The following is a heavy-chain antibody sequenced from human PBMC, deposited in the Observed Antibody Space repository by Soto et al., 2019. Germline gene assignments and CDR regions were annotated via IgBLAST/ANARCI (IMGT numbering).Heavy chain of an antibody. CDR1: GFTFSSYS. V-gene: IGHV3-23*04. J-gene: IGHJ4*02. D-gene: IGHD3-10*01. CDR2: ISGSGGST. Sequence: EVQLVESGGGLVQPGGSLRLSCAASGFTFSSYSMNWVRQAPGKGLEWVSAISGSGGSTYYADSVKGRFTISRDNSKNTLYLQMNSLRAEDTAVYYCAKVNTMVRGAPDYWGQGTLVTVSS. CDR3: AKVNTMVRGAPDY.